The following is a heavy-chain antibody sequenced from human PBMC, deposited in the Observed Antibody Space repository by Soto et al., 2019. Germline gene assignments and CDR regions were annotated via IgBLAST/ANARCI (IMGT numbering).Heavy chain of an antibody. D-gene: IGHD2-15*01. CDR3: AKDPLCSGGSCYPPVY. CDR2: ISYDGSNK. J-gene: IGHJ4*02. V-gene: IGHV3-30*18. Sequence: QVQLVESGGGVVQPGRSLRLSCAASGFTFSSYGMHWVRQAPGKGLEWVAVISYDGSNKYYADSVKGRFTISRDNSKNTLYLQMNSLRAEDTAVYYCAKDPLCSGGSCYPPVYWGQGTLVTVSS. CDR1: GFTFSSYG.